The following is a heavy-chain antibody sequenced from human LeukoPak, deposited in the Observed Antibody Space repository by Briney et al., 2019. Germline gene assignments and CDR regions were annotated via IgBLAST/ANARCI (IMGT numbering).Heavy chain of an antibody. D-gene: IGHD4/OR15-4a*01. V-gene: IGHV4-61*02. CDR3: ARGDHSGADWYFDL. CDR2: IYTSGRT. CDR1: GGSISSGSYY. Sequence: PSQTLSLTCTVSGGSISSGSYYWSWIRQPAGKGLEWIGRIYTSGRTNYNPSLKSRVTISVDTSKNQFSLKLSSVTAADTAVYYCARGDHSGADWYFDLWGRGTLVTVSS. J-gene: IGHJ2*01.